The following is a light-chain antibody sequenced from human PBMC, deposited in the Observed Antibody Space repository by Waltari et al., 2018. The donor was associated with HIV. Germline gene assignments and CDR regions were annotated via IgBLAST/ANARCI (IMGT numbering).Light chain of an antibody. CDR3: SSYTGINNLI. Sequence: QSALTQPPSASGSPGQSVTISCTGTSSDVGGYNHVYWYQHHPGKAPKLMIYEVSKRPSGVPDRFSGSKSGNTASLTVSGLQAEDEVDYYCSSYTGINNLIFGGGTKLTVL. CDR1: SSDVGGYNH. V-gene: IGLV2-8*01. CDR2: EVS. J-gene: IGLJ2*01.